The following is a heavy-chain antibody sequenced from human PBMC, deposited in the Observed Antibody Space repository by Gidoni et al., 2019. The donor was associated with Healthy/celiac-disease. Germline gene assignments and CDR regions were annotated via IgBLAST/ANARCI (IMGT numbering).Heavy chain of an antibody. D-gene: IGHD2-2*01. CDR3: ASDSHIVVVPAARKDAFDI. CDR2: ST. J-gene: IGHJ3*02. Sequence: STYYNPSLKSRVTISVDTSKNQFSLKLSSVTAADTAVYYCASDSHIVVVPAARKDAFDIWGQGTMVTVSS. V-gene: IGHV4-39*01.